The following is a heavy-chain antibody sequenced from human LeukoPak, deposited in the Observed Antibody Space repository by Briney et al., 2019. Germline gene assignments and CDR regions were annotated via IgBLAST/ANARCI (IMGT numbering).Heavy chain of an antibody. J-gene: IGHJ6*04. V-gene: IGHV4-61*01. Sequence: SETLSLTCTVSGGSVSSGSYYWSWIGQPPGKGLEWIGYIYYSGSTNYNPSLKSRVTISVDTSKNQFSLKLSSVTAADTAVYYCARYARGVVVPAASIYYGMDVWGKGTTVTVSS. CDR1: GGSVSSGSYY. CDR3: ARYARGVVVPAASIYYGMDV. D-gene: IGHD2-2*01. CDR2: IYYSGST.